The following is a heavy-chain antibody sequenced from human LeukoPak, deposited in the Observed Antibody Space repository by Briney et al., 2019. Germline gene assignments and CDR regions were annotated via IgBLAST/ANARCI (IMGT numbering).Heavy chain of an antibody. J-gene: IGHJ4*02. CDR1: GASVSSGDYH. CDR2: HNQNP. D-gene: IGHD3-9*01. CDR3: VTYFVNGGGRGH. Sequence: SETLFLTCTVSGASVSSGDYHWSWVRQAPGKGLEWIGHNQNPSYKPSLKSRVVISIHTSRNQFSLTLNTVTAADTATYFCVTYFVNGGGRGHWGPGALVTVSS. V-gene: IGHV4-61*08.